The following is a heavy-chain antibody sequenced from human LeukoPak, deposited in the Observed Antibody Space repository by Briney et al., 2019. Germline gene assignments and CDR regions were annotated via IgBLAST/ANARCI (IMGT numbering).Heavy chain of an antibody. Sequence: GESLKISCKTSGYSFTTYGMGWVRQMPGKGLEWMGIIYPIDSDTKYSPSFQGQVTISADKSISTAYLQWSSLRASDTAIYYCARQTGDKGIDYWGQGTLVTVSS. CDR3: ARQTGDKGIDY. CDR2: IYPIDSDT. CDR1: GYSFTTYG. D-gene: IGHD7-27*01. J-gene: IGHJ4*02. V-gene: IGHV5-51*01.